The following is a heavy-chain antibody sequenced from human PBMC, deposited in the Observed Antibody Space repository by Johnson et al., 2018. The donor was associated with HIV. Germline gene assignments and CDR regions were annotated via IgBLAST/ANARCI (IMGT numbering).Heavy chain of an antibody. V-gene: IGHV3-9*01. D-gene: IGHD2-8*02. CDR1: GFTFDDYA. CDR3: VRDFGHWYDAVGF. Sequence: QLVESGGGLVQPGRSLRLSCAASGFTFDDYAMHWVRQAPGKGLEWVSGISWNSGSIGYADSVKGRFTISRDNAKNSLYLQMNSLRAEETALYYCVRDFGHWYDAVGFWGRGTKVTVS. J-gene: IGHJ3*01. CDR2: ISWNSGSI.